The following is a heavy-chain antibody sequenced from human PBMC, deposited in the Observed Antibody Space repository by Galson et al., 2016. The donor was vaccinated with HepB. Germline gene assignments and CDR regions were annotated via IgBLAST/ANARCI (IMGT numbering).Heavy chain of an antibody. Sequence: SETLSLTCAVFGDSISSGNWWSWVRQAPGMGLEWIGEIYHSGSTNYNPSLKSRLTISLDKSKNEFSLRLSSVAAADTAIYYCARNYFGLGSSTFYYGLDVWGQGTTVTVSS. D-gene: IGHD3-10*01. V-gene: IGHV4-4*02. CDR3: ARNYFGLGSSTFYYGLDV. CDR1: GDSISSGNW. CDR2: IYHSGST. J-gene: IGHJ6*02.